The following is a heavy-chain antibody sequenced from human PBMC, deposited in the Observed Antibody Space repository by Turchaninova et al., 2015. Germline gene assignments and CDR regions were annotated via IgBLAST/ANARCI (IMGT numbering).Heavy chain of an antibody. Sequence: EGQLVESGGSLVQPGGSGGLSCAASGFNFSSYWMSWGRQAPGKGLEWLGNINQDGSERYVVDSVKGRFAITRDNAKNSLYLPMNNLRAEDTAVYFCARRAGWHFDLWGRGTLVTVSS. CDR3: ARRAGWHFDL. J-gene: IGHJ2*01. D-gene: IGHD6-13*01. CDR2: INQDGSER. V-gene: IGHV3-7*01. CDR1: GFNFSSYW.